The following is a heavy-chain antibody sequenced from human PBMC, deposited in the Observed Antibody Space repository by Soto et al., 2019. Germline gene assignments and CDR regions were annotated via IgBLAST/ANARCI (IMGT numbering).Heavy chain of an antibody. CDR2: VNPSGGHT. V-gene: IGHV1-46*01. CDR1: GDTFTDYY. D-gene: IGHD2-21*02. CDR3: ERGRHVVVVTAALDY. Sequence: QVQLMQSGAEVKKPGASVKVSCKASGDTFTDYYIHWVRQAPGQGLEWMGTVNPSGGHTTYAQHFLGRVTMTRDTSTSTLYMELTSLTSDDTAIYYCERGRHVVVVTAALDYWGQGTLVTVSS. J-gene: IGHJ4*02.